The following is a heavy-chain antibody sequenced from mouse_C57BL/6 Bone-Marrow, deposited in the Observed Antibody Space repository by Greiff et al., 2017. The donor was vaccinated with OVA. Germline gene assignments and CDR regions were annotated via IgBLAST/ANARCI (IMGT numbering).Heavy chain of an antibody. V-gene: IGHV1-64*01. CDR2: IHPNSGST. CDR1: GYTFTSYW. D-gene: IGHD1-1*01. CDR3: ARWIYYYGSSSYWYFDV. J-gene: IGHJ1*03. Sequence: VQLQQPGAELVKPGASVKLSCKASGYTFTSYWMHWVKQRPGQGLEWSGMIHPNSGSTNYNEKFKSKATLTVDKSSSTGYMQLSSLTSEDSAVYYCARWIYYYGSSSYWYFDVWGTGTTVTVSS.